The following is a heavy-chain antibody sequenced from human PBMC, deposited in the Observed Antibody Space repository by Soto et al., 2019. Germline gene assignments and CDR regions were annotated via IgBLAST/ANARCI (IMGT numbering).Heavy chain of an antibody. J-gene: IGHJ5*02. CDR2: IFSSCST. V-gene: IGHV4-4*07. D-gene: IGHD2-21*02. CDR3: ARDQGVVVTADNWFDP. CDR1: GGSITDYS. Sequence: QVQLQESGPGLVKPSETLSLTCTVSGGSITDYSWVWIRQPAGKGLEWIGRIFSSCSTNYNPSLKGRITMSLYTSTNQFSLKLNSATATDTAVYFCARDQGVVVTADNWFDPWGQGIRVTVPS.